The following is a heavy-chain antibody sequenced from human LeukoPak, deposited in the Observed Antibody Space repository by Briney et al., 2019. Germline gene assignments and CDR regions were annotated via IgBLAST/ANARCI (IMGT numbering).Heavy chain of an antibody. CDR2: IYTSGST. CDR1: GGSISSGSYY. D-gene: IGHD3-10*01. Sequence: SETLSLTCTVSGGSISSGSYYWSWIRQPAGKGLEWIGRIYTSGSTNYNPSLKSRVTISVDTSKNQFSLKLSSVTAADTAVYYCAREIMVRGVITYYFDCWGQGTLVTVSS. V-gene: IGHV4-61*02. CDR3: AREIMVRGVITYYFDC. J-gene: IGHJ4*02.